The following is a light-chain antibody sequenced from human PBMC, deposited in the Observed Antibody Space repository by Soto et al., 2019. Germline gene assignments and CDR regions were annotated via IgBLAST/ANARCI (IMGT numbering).Light chain of an antibody. CDR1: QTVSSNY. CDR3: QQYGSSPQT. J-gene: IGKJ5*01. CDR2: GAS. V-gene: IGKV3-20*01. Sequence: DIVLAQSPGTLSLSPGERATLSCRASQTVSSNYLAWYQQKFGQAPRLLIYGASSRATGIPVRFSGSGSGTDFTLTISRLEPEDFAVYYCQQYGSSPQTFGQGTRLDIK.